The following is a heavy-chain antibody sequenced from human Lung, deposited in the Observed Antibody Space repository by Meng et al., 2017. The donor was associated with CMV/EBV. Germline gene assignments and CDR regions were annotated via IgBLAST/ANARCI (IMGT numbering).Heavy chain of an antibody. D-gene: IGHD3-22*01. CDR2: INSVGSST. Sequence: SCAASGFTFSSTWMHWVRQAPGKGLVWVSRINSVGSSTIYADSVKGRFTISIDNAKNTLYLQMNSLRSEDTAVYYCAREPYDYDSSLDYGGQGTXVT. CDR3: AREPYDYDSSLDY. V-gene: IGHV3-74*01. CDR1: GFTFSSTW. J-gene: IGHJ4*02.